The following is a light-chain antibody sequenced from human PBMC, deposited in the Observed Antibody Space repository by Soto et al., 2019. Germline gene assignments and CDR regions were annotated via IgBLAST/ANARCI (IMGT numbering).Light chain of an antibody. CDR3: QQRGDLIVT. V-gene: IGKV3-11*01. Sequence: EILLTQSPATLSLSPGEGATLSCRASQHVSTYVAWYQQKPGHAPRLLIFDASNRATGVPARFSGSGSGTDFPLTISNLEPGDSGIYYCQQRGDLIVTFGGGTKVEI. CDR2: DAS. CDR1: QHVSTY. J-gene: IGKJ4*01.